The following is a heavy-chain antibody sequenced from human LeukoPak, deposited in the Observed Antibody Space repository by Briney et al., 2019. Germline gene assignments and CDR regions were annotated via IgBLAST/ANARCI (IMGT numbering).Heavy chain of an antibody. CDR2: ISYDGSNK. CDR3: ARRWTGYLDY. D-gene: IGHD3/OR15-3a*01. Sequence: GGSLRLSCAASGFTFSSYGMHWVRQAPGKGLEWVAVISYDGSNKYYADSVKGRFTISRDNAKNSLYLQMNSLRAEDTAVYYCARRWTGYLDYWGQGTLVTVSS. J-gene: IGHJ4*02. V-gene: IGHV3-30*03. CDR1: GFTFSSYG.